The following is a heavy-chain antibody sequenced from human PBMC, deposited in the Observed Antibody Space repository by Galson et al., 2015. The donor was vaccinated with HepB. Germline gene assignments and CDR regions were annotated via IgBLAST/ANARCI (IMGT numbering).Heavy chain of an antibody. J-gene: IGHJ6*02. CDR3: ARSGGTALSPYYYSMDV. CDR1: GFTFRTYG. CDR2: IWNDGNNK. Sequence: SLRLSCAASGFTFRTYGMHWVRQAPGKGLEWVAVIWNDGNNKFYTDSVRGRFTVSRDNSKNTLYLQMNSLRVEDTAVYYCARSGGTALSPYYYSMDVWGQGTTVTVSS. D-gene: IGHD2-21*01. V-gene: IGHV3-33*01.